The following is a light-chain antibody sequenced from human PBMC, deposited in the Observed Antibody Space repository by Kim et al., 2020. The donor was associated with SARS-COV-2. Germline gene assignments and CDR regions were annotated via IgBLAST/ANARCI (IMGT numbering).Light chain of an antibody. CDR1: SSNIGAGYD. V-gene: IGLV1-40*01. CDR2: SNG. Sequence: QSVLTQPPSGSGAPGQTVTVSCIGSSSNIGAGYDVHWYQHLPTTAPKLLIYSNGNRPSGVPDRFSGSKSGTSASLAITGLQAEDEADYYCQSYDSSLSGYVFGSGTKVTVL. J-gene: IGLJ1*01. CDR3: QSYDSSLSGYV.